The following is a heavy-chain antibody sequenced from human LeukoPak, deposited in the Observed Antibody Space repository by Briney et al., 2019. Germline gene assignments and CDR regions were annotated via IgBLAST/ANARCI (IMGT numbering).Heavy chain of an antibody. V-gene: IGHV1-2*02. D-gene: IGHD3-10*01. Sequence: GASVKVSCTASGYTFTGYYMHWVRQAPGQGLEWMGWINPNSGGTNYAQKFQGRVTMTRDTSISTAYMELSRLRSDDTAVYYCARDGTLSGRHPLDYWGQGTLVTVSS. CDR3: ARDGTLSGRHPLDY. CDR2: INPNSGGT. J-gene: IGHJ4*02. CDR1: GYTFTGYY.